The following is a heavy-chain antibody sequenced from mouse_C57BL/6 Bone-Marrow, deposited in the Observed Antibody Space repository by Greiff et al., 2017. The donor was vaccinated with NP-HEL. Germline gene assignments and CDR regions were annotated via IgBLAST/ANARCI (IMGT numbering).Heavy chain of an antibody. J-gene: IGHJ4*01. D-gene: IGHD1-1*01. CDR3: ARIPFYYYPYYYAMDY. Sequence: QVTLKVSGPGILQPSQTLSLTCSFSGFSLSTFGMGVGWIRQPSGKGLEWLAHIWWDDDKYYNPALKSRLTISKDTSKNQVFLKIANVDTADTATYYCARIPFYYYPYYYAMDYWGQGTSVTVSS. CDR1: GFSLSTFGMG. CDR2: IWWDDDK. V-gene: IGHV8-8*01.